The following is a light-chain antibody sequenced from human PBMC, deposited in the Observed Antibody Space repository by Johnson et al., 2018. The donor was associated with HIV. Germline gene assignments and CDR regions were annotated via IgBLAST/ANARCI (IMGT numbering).Light chain of an antibody. V-gene: IGLV1-51*01. Sequence: QSVLTQPPSVSAAPGHMVSISCSGSSSNIGNNYVSWYQQLPGTAPKLLIYDNNKRPSGIPDRFSGSKSGTSATLGITGLQTGDEADYYCGTWDSSLSAYVFGTGTKVTVL. J-gene: IGLJ1*01. CDR3: GTWDSSLSAYV. CDR2: DNN. CDR1: SSNIGNNY.